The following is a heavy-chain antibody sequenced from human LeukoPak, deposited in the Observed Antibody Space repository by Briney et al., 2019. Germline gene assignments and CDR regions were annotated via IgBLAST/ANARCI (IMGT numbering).Heavy chain of an antibody. CDR1: GDSISSGDYY. J-gene: IGHJ4*02. D-gene: IGHD6-19*01. Sequence: PSETLSLTCTVSGDSISSGDYYWTWIRQHPGKGLEWIGYIHYSGSTYYNPSLKSRVTISVDTSKNQFSLKVRSVTAADTAVYYCARAKYSSGWYLDYWGQGTLVTVSS. CDR3: ARAKYSSGWYLDY. V-gene: IGHV4-31*03. CDR2: IHYSGST.